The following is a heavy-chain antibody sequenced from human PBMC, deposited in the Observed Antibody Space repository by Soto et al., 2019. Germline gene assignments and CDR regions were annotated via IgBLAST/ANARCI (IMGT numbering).Heavy chain of an antibody. V-gene: IGHV1-69*13. Sequence: SVKVSCKASGGTFSSYAISWVRQAPGQGLEWMGGIIPIFGTANYAQKFQGRVTITADESTSTVYMELSSLRSEDTAVYYCARVHEGGMDVWGQGTTVTVSS. J-gene: IGHJ6*02. CDR1: GGTFSSYA. CDR3: ARVHEGGMDV. CDR2: IIPIFGTA.